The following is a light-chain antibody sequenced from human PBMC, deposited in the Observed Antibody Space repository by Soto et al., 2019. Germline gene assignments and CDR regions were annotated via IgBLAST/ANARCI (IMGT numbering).Light chain of an antibody. J-gene: IGKJ4*01. CDR1: QGVRSD. CDR3: QQHNSWPLT. Sequence: EIAMTQSPDPLSVSPGDRATLSCRASQGVRSDLAWYQQKPGQAPRLLIHGASTRATGIPARFSGSGSGTEFTLTISSLQSEDFAVYYCQQHNSWPLTFGGGTKV. CDR2: GAS. V-gene: IGKV3-15*01.